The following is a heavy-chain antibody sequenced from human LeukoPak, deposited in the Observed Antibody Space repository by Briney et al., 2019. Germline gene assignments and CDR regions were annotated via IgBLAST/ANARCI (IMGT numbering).Heavy chain of an antibody. CDR2: MNPNSGNT. CDR3: ARRRCSNTACYGIDFDY. V-gene: IGHV1-8*01. CDR1: GYTFTSYE. J-gene: IGHJ4*02. D-gene: IGHD2-2*01. Sequence: GASVKVSYMACGYTFTSYELNWVRQATGQGLEWMGWMNPNSGNTGYAQTFQGRVSMTRNTSISPAYMELSSLRSEDTAVYYCARRRCSNTACYGIDFDYWGQGTLVTVSS.